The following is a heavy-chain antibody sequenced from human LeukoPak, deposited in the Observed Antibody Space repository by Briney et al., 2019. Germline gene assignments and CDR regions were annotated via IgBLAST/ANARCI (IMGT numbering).Heavy chain of an antibody. CDR2: IIPIFGTA. V-gene: IGHV1-69*13. J-gene: IGHJ4*02. D-gene: IGHD3-22*01. Sequence: SVKVSCKASGYTFTGYYMHWVRQAPGQGLEWMGGIIPIFGTANYAQKFQGRVTITADESTSTAYIELSSLRSEDTAVYYCARVSHYYDSSGYYSDYWGQGTLVTVSS. CDR3: ARVSHYYDSSGYYSDY. CDR1: GYTFTGYY.